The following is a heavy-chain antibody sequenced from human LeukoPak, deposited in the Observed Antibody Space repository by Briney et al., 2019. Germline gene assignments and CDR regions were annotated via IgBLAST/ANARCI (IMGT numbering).Heavy chain of an antibody. CDR2: IHYSGST. CDR1: GGSISSYY. J-gene: IGHJ4*02. V-gene: IGHV4-59*01. Sequence: SETLSLTCTVSGGSISSYYWSWIRQPPGKGLEWIGYIHYSGSTNYNPSLKSRVTISVDTSKNQFSLKLSSVTAADTAVYYCAGSPGGYSYGQFDYWGQGTLVTVSS. D-gene: IGHD5-18*01. CDR3: AGSPGGYSYGQFDY.